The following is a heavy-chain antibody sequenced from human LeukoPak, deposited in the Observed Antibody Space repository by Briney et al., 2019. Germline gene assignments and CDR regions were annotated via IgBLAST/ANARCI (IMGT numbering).Heavy chain of an antibody. J-gene: IGHJ6*03. D-gene: IGHD3-3*01. CDR1: GFTFSSYA. Sequence: GGSLRLSCAASGFTFSSYAMHWVRQAPGKGLEWVAVISYDGSNKYYADSVKGRFTISSDNSKNTLYLQMNSLRAEDTAVYYCAKVYDFWSGPDYYYMDVWGKGTTVTVSS. CDR2: ISYDGSNK. V-gene: IGHV3-30-3*01. CDR3: AKVYDFWSGPDYYYMDV.